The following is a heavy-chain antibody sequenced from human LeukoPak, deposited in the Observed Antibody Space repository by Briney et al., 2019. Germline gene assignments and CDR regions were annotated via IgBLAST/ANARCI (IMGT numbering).Heavy chain of an antibody. CDR3: ARGFEVDAAMEFDY. CDR1: GFTFSSYA. J-gene: IGHJ4*02. D-gene: IGHD5-18*01. CDR2: ISYDGSNK. V-gene: IGHV3-30*04. Sequence: GGSLRLSCAASGFTFSSYAMHWVRQAPGKGLEWVAVISYDGSNKYYADSVKGRFTISRDNSKNTLYLQMNSLRAEDTAVYYCARGFEVDAAMEFDYWGQGTLVTVSS.